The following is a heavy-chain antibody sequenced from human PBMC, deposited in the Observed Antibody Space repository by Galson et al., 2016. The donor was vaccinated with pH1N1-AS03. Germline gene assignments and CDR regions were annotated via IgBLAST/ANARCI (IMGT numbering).Heavy chain of an antibody. D-gene: IGHD1-26*01. CDR2: INDKGKT. CDR1: GYPFTNYG. CDR3: ARVGGTLKFDL. Sequence: SVKVSCKASGYPFTNYGMHWLRQAPGQRLEWMGWINDKGKTKYSQKLQGRLTITSDTSANTAYMELSSLTSEDTAVYYGARVGGTLKFDLWGQGTLVTVSS. J-gene: IGHJ5*02. V-gene: IGHV1-3*01.